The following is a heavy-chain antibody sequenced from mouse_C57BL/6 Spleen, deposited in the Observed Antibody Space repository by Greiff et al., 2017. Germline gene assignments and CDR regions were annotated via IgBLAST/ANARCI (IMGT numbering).Heavy chain of an antibody. CDR2: ISNFAYCI. D-gene: IGHD4-1*01. Sequence: EVKVVESGGGLVQPGGSLKLSCAASGFTFSDYGMAWVRQAPRKGPEWVAFISNFAYCIYYADTVTGRYTISRENAKNTLYLEMSSLRSEDTAMYYCERRRKLGHYYAMDYWGQGTSVTVSA. V-gene: IGHV5-15*01. CDR3: ERRRKLGHYYAMDY. CDR1: GFTFSDYG. J-gene: IGHJ4*01.